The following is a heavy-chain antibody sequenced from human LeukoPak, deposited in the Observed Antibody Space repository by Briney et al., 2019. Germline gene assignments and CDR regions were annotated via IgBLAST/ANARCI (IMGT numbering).Heavy chain of an antibody. CDR1: GYTFTSYA. J-gene: IGHJ4*02. CDR2: INAGSGNT. V-gene: IGHV1-3*01. D-gene: IGHD3-10*01. CDR3: ARDVMVRGVLPGY. Sequence: ASVKVSCKASGYTFTSYAMHWVRQAPGQRLEWMGWINAGSGNTKYSQKFQGRVTITRDTSASTAYMELSRLRSEDTAVYYCARDVMVRGVLPGYWGQGTLVTVSS.